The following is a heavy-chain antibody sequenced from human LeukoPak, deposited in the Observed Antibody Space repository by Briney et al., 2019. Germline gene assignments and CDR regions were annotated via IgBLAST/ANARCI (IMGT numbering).Heavy chain of an antibody. V-gene: IGHV1-2*02. CDR2: INPNSGGT. CDR1: GYTFTSYY. CDR3: ARGRWLQSIFDY. D-gene: IGHD5-24*01. Sequence: ASVKVSCKASGYTFTSYYMHWVRQAPGQGLEWMGWINPNSGGTNYAQKFQGRVTMTRDTSISTAYVELSRLRSDDTAVYYCARGRWLQSIFDYWGQGTLVTVSS. J-gene: IGHJ4*02.